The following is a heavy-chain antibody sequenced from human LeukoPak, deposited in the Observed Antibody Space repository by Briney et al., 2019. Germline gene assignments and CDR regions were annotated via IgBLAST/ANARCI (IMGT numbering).Heavy chain of an antibody. CDR2: ISWNSGTI. J-gene: IGHJ3*02. V-gene: IGHV3-9*01. CDR1: GFTFDAYA. Sequence: PGRSLRLSCAASGFTFDAYAMHWVRQAPGKGLEWVSGISWNSGTIVYADSVKGRFTISRDNAKNSLYLQMNSLRAEDTALYYCAKDIGSGGYAFDIWGQGTMVTVSS. D-gene: IGHD2-15*01. CDR3: AKDIGSGGYAFDI.